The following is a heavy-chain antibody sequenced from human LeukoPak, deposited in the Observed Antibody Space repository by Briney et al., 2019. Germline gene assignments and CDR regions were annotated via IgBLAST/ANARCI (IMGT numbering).Heavy chain of an antibody. V-gene: IGHV3-48*03. J-gene: IGHJ5*02. CDR2: INGPDTVE. CDR1: GFTPRFSE. Sequence: PGRSLRLSCAASGFTPRFSEMNCVRQAPGKGPEWVAHINGPDTVEYYSDYVRGRFTRSRDNAKEFLYLRLKSLRDDNTAGYYCAIDTVNGPYVIILYLWGEGVLVTVS. D-gene: IGHD2-8*01. CDR3: AIDTVNGPYVIILYL.